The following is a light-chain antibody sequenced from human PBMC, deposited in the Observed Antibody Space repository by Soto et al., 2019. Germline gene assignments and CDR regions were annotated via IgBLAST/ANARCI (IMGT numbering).Light chain of an antibody. CDR3: QQYGSSPYT. CDR2: GAS. J-gene: IGKJ2*01. CDR1: QSVSSTY. V-gene: IGKV3-20*01. Sequence: EIVLTQSPGTLSLSPGERASLSCRASQSVSSTYLAWYQQKPGQAPRLLIYGASTRATGIPARFSGSGSGTDFTIGISRLEPEDFAVYYCQQYGSSPYTFGQGTKLEIK.